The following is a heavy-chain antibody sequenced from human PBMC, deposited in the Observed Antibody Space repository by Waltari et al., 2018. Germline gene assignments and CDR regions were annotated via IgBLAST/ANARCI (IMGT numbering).Heavy chain of an antibody. Sequence: QLQLQESGSGLVKPSQTLSPTCAVSGGPISSVGYSCSWIRQPPGKGLEWIGYIYHSGSTYYNPSLKSRVTISVDRSKNQFSLKLSSVTAADTAVYYCARLGLVDWRFDPWGQGTLVTVSS. CDR3: ARLGLVDWRFDP. CDR2: IYHSGST. CDR1: GGPISSVGYS. V-gene: IGHV4-30-2*01. J-gene: IGHJ5*02. D-gene: IGHD2-21*01.